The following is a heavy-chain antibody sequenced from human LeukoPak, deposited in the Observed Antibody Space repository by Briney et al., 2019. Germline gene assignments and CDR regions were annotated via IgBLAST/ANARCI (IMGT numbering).Heavy chain of an antibody. V-gene: IGHV4-4*07. CDR2: IYTSGST. CDR1: GGSISSYY. J-gene: IGHJ4*02. D-gene: IGHD6-6*01. CDR3: ARVSIAARAEDYFDY. Sequence: SETLSLTCTVSGGSISSYYWSWIRQPAGKGLEWIGRIYTSGSTNYNPSLKSRVTMSVDTSKNQFSLKLSSVTAADTAVYYCARVSIAARAEDYFDYWGQRTLVTVSS.